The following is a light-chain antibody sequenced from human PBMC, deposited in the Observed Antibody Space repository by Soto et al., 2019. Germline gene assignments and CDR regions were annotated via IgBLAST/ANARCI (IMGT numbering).Light chain of an antibody. Sequence: DIQMTQSPSTLSGSVGDRVTITCRASQTISSWLAWYQQKPGKAPKLLIYKASTLKSGVPSRFSGSGSGTEFTLTIRSMQSDDFATYYCQHYNSYSEACGQGTKVDIK. CDR3: QHYNSYSEA. J-gene: IGKJ1*01. CDR2: KAS. CDR1: QTISSW. V-gene: IGKV1-5*03.